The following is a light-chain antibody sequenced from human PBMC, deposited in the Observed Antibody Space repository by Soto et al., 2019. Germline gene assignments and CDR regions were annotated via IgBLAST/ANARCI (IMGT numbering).Light chain of an antibody. CDR1: QSVRSN. J-gene: IGKJ1*01. CDR3: QQYDNWPRT. CDR2: DAS. Sequence: EKVMTQSPATLSVSPGERATLSCRASQSVRSNLAWYQQKPGQPPRLLIYDASTRATGIPSRFSGSGSGTEFTLPISSLKSEDFAVYYCQQYDNWPRTFGQGNKVDIK. V-gene: IGKV3-15*01.